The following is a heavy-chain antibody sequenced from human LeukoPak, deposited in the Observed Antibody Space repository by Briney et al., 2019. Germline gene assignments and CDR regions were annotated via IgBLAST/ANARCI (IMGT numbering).Heavy chain of an antibody. CDR1: GGTFSSYA. J-gene: IGHJ6*03. CDR2: IIPIFGTA. D-gene: IGHD3-22*01. Sequence: ASVKVSCKASGGTFSSYAISWVRQAPGQGLEWMGGIIPIFGTANYAQKFQGRVTITTDESTSTAYMELSSLRSEDTAVYYCARARLPWSGPPHYYYYYYYYMDVWGKGTTVTVSS. V-gene: IGHV1-69*05. CDR3: ARARLPWSGPPHYYYYYYYYMDV.